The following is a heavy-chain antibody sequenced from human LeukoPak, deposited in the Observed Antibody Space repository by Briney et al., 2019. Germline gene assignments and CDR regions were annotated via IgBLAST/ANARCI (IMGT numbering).Heavy chain of an antibody. Sequence: GGSLRLSCAASGFIFSSYAMSWVRPAPGKGLEWVSAISGSGGSTYYADSVKGRFTISRDNSKNTLYLQVNSLRAEDTAVYYCAKGETVTTTSFDYWGQGTLVTVSS. CDR3: AKGETVTTTSFDY. J-gene: IGHJ4*02. V-gene: IGHV3-23*01. D-gene: IGHD4-17*01. CDR2: ISGSGGST. CDR1: GFIFSSYA.